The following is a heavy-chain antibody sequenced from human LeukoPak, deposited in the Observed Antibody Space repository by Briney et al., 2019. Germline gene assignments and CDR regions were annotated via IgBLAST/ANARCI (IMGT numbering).Heavy chain of an antibody. CDR2: IYYSGST. CDR3: ARDKYQLLSYYYGMDV. Sequence: SQTLSLTCTAYGGSISSGAYYWIWIRQPPGKGLEWIGYIYYSGSTYYNPSLKSRVTISVDTSKNQFSLKLSSVTAADTAVYYCARDKYQLLSYYYGMDVWGKGTTVTVSS. D-gene: IGHD2-2*01. J-gene: IGHJ6*04. CDR1: GGSISSGAYY. V-gene: IGHV4-30-4*01.